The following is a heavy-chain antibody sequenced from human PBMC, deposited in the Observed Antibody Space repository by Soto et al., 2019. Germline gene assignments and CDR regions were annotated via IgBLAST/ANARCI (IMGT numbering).Heavy chain of an antibody. V-gene: IGHV5-51*01. Sequence: GESLKISCKGYGYSFTSYWIGWVRQMPGKGLEWMGIIYPGDSDTRYSPSFQGQVTISADKSISTAYLQWSSLKASDTAMYYCARTSVAGTSPPFYYYYGMDVWGQGTTVTVSS. J-gene: IGHJ6*02. CDR2: IYPGDSDT. D-gene: IGHD6-19*01. CDR1: GYSFTSYW. CDR3: ARTSVAGTSPPFYYYYGMDV.